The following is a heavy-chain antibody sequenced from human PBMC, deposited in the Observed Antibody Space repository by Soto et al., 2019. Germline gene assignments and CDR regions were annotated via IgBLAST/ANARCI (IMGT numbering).Heavy chain of an antibody. CDR1: GGTFSTYT. V-gene: IGHV1-69*02. Sequence: QVHLVQSGAEVKKPGSSVKVSCKAAGGTFSTYTLIWVRQAPGQGLEWMGRIIPMLAVTNSAQRFQGRVTLTADKSTSTAFMELTNLRSDDTAVYYCSIGSWSAETFDIWGQGTMVTVSS. CDR3: SIGSWSAETFDI. CDR2: IIPMLAVT. D-gene: IGHD2-2*01. J-gene: IGHJ3*02.